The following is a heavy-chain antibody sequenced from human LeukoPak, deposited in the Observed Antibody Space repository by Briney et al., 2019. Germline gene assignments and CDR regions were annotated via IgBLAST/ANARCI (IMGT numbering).Heavy chain of an antibody. CDR3: ARISMTTVTTWAFDI. CDR1: GYSFTSHW. J-gene: IGHJ3*02. V-gene: IGHV5-51*01. CDR2: IYPGDSDT. D-gene: IGHD4-17*01. Sequence: GESLKISCKGSGYSFTSHWIGWVRQMPGKGLEWMGIIYPGDSDTRYSPSFQGQVTISADKSISTAYLQWSSLKASDTAMYYCARISMTTVTTWAFDIWGQGTMVTVSS.